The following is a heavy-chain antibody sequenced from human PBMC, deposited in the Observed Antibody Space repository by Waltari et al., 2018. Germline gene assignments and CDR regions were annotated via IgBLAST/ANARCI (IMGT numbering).Heavy chain of an antibody. J-gene: IGHJ5*01. V-gene: IGHV4-39*07. D-gene: IGHD6-13*01. CDR2: IYYSGSS. CDR3: ARDFASGQQLANWFDP. Sequence: QLQLQASGPGLVKPSETLSLTWTVSGGSISSSSYYWGWIRQPPGKGLEWIGSIYYSGSSDYNPSRKGRVTIAVDTSTTQFSLKLSSVTAADTAVYYCARDFASGQQLANWFDPWGQGTTVTVSS. CDR1: GGSISSSSYY.